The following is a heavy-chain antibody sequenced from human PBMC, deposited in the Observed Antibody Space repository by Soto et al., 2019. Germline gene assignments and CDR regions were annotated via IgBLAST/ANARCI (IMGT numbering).Heavy chain of an antibody. J-gene: IGHJ4*02. Sequence: GASVKVSCKASGYTFSNYGSSWVRQAPGQGLEWMGWISAYKGDTNYAQNLRGRVTMTTDTSTNTAYMELMSLRDDDTAVYYCARALDGSGSYYTDYWGPGTLVTVSS. CDR2: ISAYKGDT. CDR3: ARALDGSGSYYTDY. D-gene: IGHD3-10*01. CDR1: GYTFSNYG. V-gene: IGHV1-18*01.